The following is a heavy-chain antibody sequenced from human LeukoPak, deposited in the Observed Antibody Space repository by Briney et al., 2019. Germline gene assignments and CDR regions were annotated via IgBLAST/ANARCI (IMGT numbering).Heavy chain of an antibody. D-gene: IGHD4-23*01. Sequence: SETLSLTCTASGGSISSSSYYWGWIRQPPGKGLEWIGTIYHSGSTYYNPSLKSRVSISVDTSKNQFSLRLTSVTATDTAVYYCARQGDGGRAFDYWGQGILVTVSS. CDR3: ARQGDGGRAFDY. CDR1: GGSISSSSYY. V-gene: IGHV4-39*01. J-gene: IGHJ4*02. CDR2: IYHSGST.